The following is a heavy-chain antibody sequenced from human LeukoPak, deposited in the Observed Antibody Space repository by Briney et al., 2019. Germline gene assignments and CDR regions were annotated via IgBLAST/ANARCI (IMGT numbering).Heavy chain of an antibody. CDR3: ARVSPKYYYDSSGYYGY. V-gene: IGHV4-34*01. D-gene: IGHD3-22*01. CDR2: INHSGST. J-gene: IGHJ4*02. CDR1: GGSFSGYY. Sequence: SETLSLTCAVYGGSFSGYYWSWIRQPPGKGLEWIGEINHSGSTNYNPSLKSRVTISVDTSKNQFSLKLSSVTAADTAVYYCARVSPKYYYDSSGYYGYWGQGTLVTVSS.